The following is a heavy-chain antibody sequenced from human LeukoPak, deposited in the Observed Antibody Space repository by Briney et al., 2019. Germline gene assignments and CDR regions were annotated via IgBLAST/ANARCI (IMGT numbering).Heavy chain of an antibody. J-gene: IGHJ4*02. CDR3: AKGSYYDSSGSFYFDY. V-gene: IGHV3-23*01. D-gene: IGHD3-22*01. Sequence: GGSLRLSCAASGFTFSSYDMSWVRQAPGKGLEWVSGISGSGDNTHYADSVKGRFTISRDNSKNTLYVQVNSLGTEDTAAYYCAKGSYYDSSGSFYFDYWGQGTLVTVSS. CDR1: GFTFSSYD. CDR2: ISGSGDNT.